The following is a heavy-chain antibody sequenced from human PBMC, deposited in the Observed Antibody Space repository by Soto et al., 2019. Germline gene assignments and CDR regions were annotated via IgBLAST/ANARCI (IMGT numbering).Heavy chain of an antibody. CDR3: AREAYKRGATNPFFDY. CDR2: IYPSGIT. D-gene: IGHD1-26*01. CDR1: GGSISSSNW. J-gene: IGHJ4*02. V-gene: IGHV4-4*02. Sequence: SETLSLTCAVSGGSISSSNWWTWVRLPPGKGLEWIGEIYPSGITNYSPSLKSRVTMSVDKSKNQFSLRLNSVTAADTAMYYCAREAYKRGATNPFFDYWGQGTLVTVSS.